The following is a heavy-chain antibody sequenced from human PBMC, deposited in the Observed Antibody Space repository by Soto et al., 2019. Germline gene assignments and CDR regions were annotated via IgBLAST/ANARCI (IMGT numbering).Heavy chain of an antibody. CDR3: VKDGKQWLGYWFFDL. Sequence: QVQLVESGGGVVQPGRSLRLSCAASGFTFSSYGMHWVRQAPGKGLEWVAVASHDGNKKYYADSVKGRFTISRDNSKYTLYLEMNSLRAEDTAVYYCVKDGKQWLGYWFFDLWGRGTLVTVSS. V-gene: IGHV3-30*18. CDR1: GFTFSSYG. J-gene: IGHJ2*01. CDR2: ASHDGNKK. D-gene: IGHD6-19*01.